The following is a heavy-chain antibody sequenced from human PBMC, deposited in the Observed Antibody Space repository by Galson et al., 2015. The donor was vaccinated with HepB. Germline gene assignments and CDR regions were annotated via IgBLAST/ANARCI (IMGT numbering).Heavy chain of an antibody. J-gene: IGHJ4*02. D-gene: IGHD3-10*01. CDR1: GYDFNKYG. CDR2: INASHGNT. V-gene: IGHV1-3*01. Sequence: SVKVSCKASGYDFNKYGLSWVRQAPGQRPEWMGWINASHGNTKYPQTFQDRLTITRDTSASTAYMELSSLRSEDTALYYCARAPGISFGELLPPLNYWGQGTLVTVSS. CDR3: ARAPGISFGELLPPLNY.